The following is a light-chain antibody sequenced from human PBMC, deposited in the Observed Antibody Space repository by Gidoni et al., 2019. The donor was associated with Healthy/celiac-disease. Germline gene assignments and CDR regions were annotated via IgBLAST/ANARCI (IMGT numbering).Light chain of an antibody. CDR1: QRVSSSY. Sequence: EIVLTQSPGTLSLSPGERATLSCRASQRVSSSYLAWYQQKPGQAPRLLIYGASSMATGIPDRFSGSGSGTDFTLTISRLEPEDFAVYYCQQYGSSPKFTFGPGTKVDIK. CDR3: QQYGSSPKFT. CDR2: GAS. J-gene: IGKJ3*01. V-gene: IGKV3-20*01.